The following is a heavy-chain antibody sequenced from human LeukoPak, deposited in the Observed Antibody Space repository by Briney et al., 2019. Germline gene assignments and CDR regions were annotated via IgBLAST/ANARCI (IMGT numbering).Heavy chain of an antibody. CDR1: GGSISSSNW. V-gene: IGHV4-4*02. J-gene: IGHJ4*02. CDR2: IYHSGST. Sequence: SETLSLTCAVSGGSISSSNWWSWVRQPPGKGLEWIGEIYHSGSTNYNPSLKSRVTISVDKSKNQSSLKLSSVTAADTAVYYCARLTPDYYDSSGYPQRFDYWGQGTLVTVSS. CDR3: ARLTPDYYDSSGYPQRFDY. D-gene: IGHD3-22*01.